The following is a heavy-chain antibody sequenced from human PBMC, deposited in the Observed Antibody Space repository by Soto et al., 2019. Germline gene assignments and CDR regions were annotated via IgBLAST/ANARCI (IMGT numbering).Heavy chain of an antibody. Sequence: QVHLVQSGAEVKKPGASVKVSCQASGYAFTTYGITWVRQAPGQGLEWMGWISAHNGNTNYAQKLQGRVTVPRDTSTRTAYMELRSLRSDDTAVYYCARGRYGDYWGQGALVTVSS. CDR1: GYAFTTYG. CDR3: ARGRYGDY. J-gene: IGHJ4*02. CDR2: ISAHNGNT. D-gene: IGHD1-1*01. V-gene: IGHV1-18*01.